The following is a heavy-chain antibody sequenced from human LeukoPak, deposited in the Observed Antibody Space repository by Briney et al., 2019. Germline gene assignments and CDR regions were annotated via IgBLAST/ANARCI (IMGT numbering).Heavy chain of an antibody. CDR2: INTNTGNP. CDR3: ARESPYYYDSSDYYETDY. J-gene: IGHJ4*02. CDR1: GYTFTSYA. D-gene: IGHD3-22*01. V-gene: IGHV7-4-1*02. Sequence: GASVKGSCKASGYTFTSYAITWVRQAPGQGLEWMGWINTNTGNPTYAQGFTGRFVFSLDTSVSTAYLQISSLKAEDTAVYYCARESPYYYDSSDYYETDYWGQGTLVTVSS.